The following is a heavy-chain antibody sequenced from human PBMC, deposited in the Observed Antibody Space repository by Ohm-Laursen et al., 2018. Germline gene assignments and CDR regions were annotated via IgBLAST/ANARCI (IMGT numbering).Heavy chain of an antibody. V-gene: IGHV3-33*01. CDR3: ARASSSIAVAGLDY. J-gene: IGHJ4*02. D-gene: IGHD6-19*01. CDR2: IWYDGSK. Sequence: SLRLSCAASGFTFSSYGMHWVRQAPGKGLEWVAVIWYDGSKYYADSVKGRFTISRDNSKNTLYLQKNSLRAEDTAVYYCARASSSIAVAGLDYWGQGTLATVSS. CDR1: GFTFSSYG.